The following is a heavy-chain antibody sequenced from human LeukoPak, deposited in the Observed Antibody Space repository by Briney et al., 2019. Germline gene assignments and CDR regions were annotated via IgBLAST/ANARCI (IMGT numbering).Heavy chain of an antibody. CDR2: ISGSGGST. CDR1: GFTFTSYG. CDR3: AKPTYSSGWYDY. D-gene: IGHD6-19*01. J-gene: IGHJ4*02. Sequence: GGSLRLSCAASGFTFTSYGMSWVRQAPGKGLEWVSAISGSGGSTYYADSVKGRFTISRDNSKNTLYLQMNSLRAEDTAVYYCAKPTYSSGWYDYWGQGTLVTVSS. V-gene: IGHV3-23*01.